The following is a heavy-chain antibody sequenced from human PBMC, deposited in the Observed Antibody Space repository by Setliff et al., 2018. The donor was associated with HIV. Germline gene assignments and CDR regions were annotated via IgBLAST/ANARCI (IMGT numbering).Heavy chain of an antibody. CDR3: ARGSGDVGDY. V-gene: IGHV1-8*01. CDR1: GYLFTSHD. J-gene: IGHJ4*02. Sequence: ASVKVSCKTSGYLFTSHDINWVRQATGQGLEWLGWMNPINGDTGYAQEFQDRVTLTRDTSIDTAYMELSSLRSEDTAVYYCARGSGDVGDYWGQGSLVTVPQ. CDR2: MNPINGDT. D-gene: IGHD7-27*01.